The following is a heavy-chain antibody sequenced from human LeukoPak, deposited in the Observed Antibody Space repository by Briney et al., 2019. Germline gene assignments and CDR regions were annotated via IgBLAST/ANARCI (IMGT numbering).Heavy chain of an antibody. CDR1: GYSISSGYY. CDR3: ARESPVAALLDY. V-gene: IGHV4-38-2*02. Sequence: PSETLSLTCTVSGYSISSGYYWGWIRQPPGKGLEWIGSIYHSGSTYYNPSLKSRVTISVDTSKNQFSLKLSSVTAADTAVYYCARESPVAALLDYWGQGTLVTVSS. CDR2: IYHSGST. D-gene: IGHD2-15*01. J-gene: IGHJ4*02.